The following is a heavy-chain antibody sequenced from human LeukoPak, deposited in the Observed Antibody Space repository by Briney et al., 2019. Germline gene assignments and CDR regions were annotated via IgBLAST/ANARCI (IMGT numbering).Heavy chain of an antibody. J-gene: IGHJ6*04. CDR1: GFTLSNYW. CDR3: AELGITMIGGV. Sequence: GGSLRLSCAASGFTLSNYWMSWVRQAPGKGLEWVANIKQDGSETYYVDSVRGRFTFSRDNAENSVYLQMNSLRAEDTAVYYCAELGITMIGGVWGKGTTVTISS. CDR2: IKQDGSET. V-gene: IGHV3-7*01. D-gene: IGHD3-10*02.